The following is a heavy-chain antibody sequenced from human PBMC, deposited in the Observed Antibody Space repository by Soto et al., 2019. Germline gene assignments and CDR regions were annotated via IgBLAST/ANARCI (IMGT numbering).Heavy chain of an antibody. V-gene: IGHV3-48*01. CDR2: ISSSSSTI. Sequence: GGSLRLSCAASGFTFSSYSMNWVRQAPGKGLEWVSYISSSSSTIYYADSVKGRFTISRDNAKNSLYLQMNSLRAEDTAVYYCAREEGYDFWTYFDYWGQGTLVTVSS. J-gene: IGHJ4*02. CDR3: AREEGYDFWTYFDY. CDR1: GFTFSSYS. D-gene: IGHD3-3*01.